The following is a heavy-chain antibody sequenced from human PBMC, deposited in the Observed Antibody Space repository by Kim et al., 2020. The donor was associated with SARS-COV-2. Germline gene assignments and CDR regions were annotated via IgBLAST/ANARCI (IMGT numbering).Heavy chain of an antibody. CDR3: ASDAPRAHNAFDI. Sequence: YADSVKGRFTISRDNSKTTRYLQMNSLRAEDTAVYYCASDAPRAHNAFDIWGQGTMVTVSS. D-gene: IGHD3-10*01. J-gene: IGHJ3*02. V-gene: IGHV3-33*01.